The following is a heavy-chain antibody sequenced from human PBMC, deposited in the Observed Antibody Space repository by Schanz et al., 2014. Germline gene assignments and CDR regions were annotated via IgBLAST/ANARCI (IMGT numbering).Heavy chain of an antibody. CDR3: ARDRRNADLDY. CDR2: ISYGTSYI. J-gene: IGHJ4*02. V-gene: IGHV3-11*06. Sequence: QVQLVESGGGLVKPGGSLRLSCAASGFTFSDYYMSWVRQAPGKGLEWVSSISYGTSYIYYAESVKGRFTISRDNAKNSLYLEMNSLRAEDTALYYCARDRRNADLDYWGQGTLVTVSS. CDR1: GFTFSDYY. D-gene: IGHD1-1*01.